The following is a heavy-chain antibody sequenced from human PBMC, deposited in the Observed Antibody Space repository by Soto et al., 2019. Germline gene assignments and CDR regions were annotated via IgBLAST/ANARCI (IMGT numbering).Heavy chain of an antibody. J-gene: IGHJ6*03. CDR1: GYTFTSYG. Sequence: QVQLVQSGAEVKKPGASVKVSCKASGYTFTSYGISWVRQAPGQGLEWMGWISAYNGNTNFAQKLQGRVTMTTDTSTSTAYMELRSLRSDDTAVYHCARALDSPPARIPYWPYYMDVWGKGTTVTVSS. V-gene: IGHV1-18*01. CDR2: ISAYNGNT. D-gene: IGHD6-6*01. CDR3: ARALDSPPARIPYWPYYMDV.